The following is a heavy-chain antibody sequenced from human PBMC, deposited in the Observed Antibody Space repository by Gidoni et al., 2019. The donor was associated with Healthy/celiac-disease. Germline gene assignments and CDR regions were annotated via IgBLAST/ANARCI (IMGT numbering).Heavy chain of an antibody. CDR1: GFTFSSYG. V-gene: IGHV3-33*01. CDR3: ARGSSIGWFDP. D-gene: IGHD6-13*01. CDR2: IWYDGSNK. Sequence: QVQLVESGGGVVQPGRSLRLSCAASGFTFSSYGMHWVRQAPGKGLEWVAFIWYDGSNKYYADSVKGRFTISRDNSKNTLYLQMNSLRAEDTAVYYCARGSSIGWFDPWGQGTLVTVSS. J-gene: IGHJ5*02.